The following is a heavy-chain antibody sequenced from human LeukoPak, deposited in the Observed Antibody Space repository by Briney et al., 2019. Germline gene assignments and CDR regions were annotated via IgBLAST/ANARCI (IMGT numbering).Heavy chain of an antibody. V-gene: IGHV3-15*01. CDR3: TRYIAAVGKVN. Sequence: GGSLRLSCGASGFTFSNAWMTWVRQAPGKGLECVGRIKSKTHGGTTDYAAPVKGRFTISRDDSKNTAYLQMNSLKTEDTAVYYCTRYIAAVGKVNWGQGTLVTVSS. D-gene: IGHD6-13*01. CDR1: GFTFSNAW. J-gene: IGHJ4*02. CDR2: IKSKTHGGTT.